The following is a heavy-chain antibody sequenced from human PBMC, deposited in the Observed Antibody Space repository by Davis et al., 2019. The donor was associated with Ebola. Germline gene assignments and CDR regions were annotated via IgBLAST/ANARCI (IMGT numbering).Heavy chain of an antibody. CDR1: GYSFTSYW. CDR3: ARSSGGSYFYYGMDV. D-gene: IGHD1-26*01. CDR2: IYAGDSDT. V-gene: IGHV5-51*01. Sequence: PGGSLRLSCKGSGYSFTSYWIGWVRQMPGKGLEWMGIIYAGDSDTRYSPSFQGQVTISVDKSISTAYMQWSSLKASDTAMYYCARSSGGSYFYYGMDVWGQGTTVTVSS. J-gene: IGHJ6*02.